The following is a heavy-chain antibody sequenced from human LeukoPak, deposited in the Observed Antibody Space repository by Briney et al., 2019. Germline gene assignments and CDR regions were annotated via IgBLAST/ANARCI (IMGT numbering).Heavy chain of an antibody. CDR3: ARSRAYYLLEFGY. J-gene: IGHJ4*02. Sequence: GGSLRLSCAASGFTFGIYAMHWVRQAPGKGLEWVAVTLYDGSDKYYVDSVKGRFTISRDNSKNTLYLQMNSLRAEDTAVYYCARSRAYYLLEFGYWGQGTLVTVSS. V-gene: IGHV3-30*04. D-gene: IGHD3-22*01. CDR1: GFTFGIYA. CDR2: TLYDGSDK.